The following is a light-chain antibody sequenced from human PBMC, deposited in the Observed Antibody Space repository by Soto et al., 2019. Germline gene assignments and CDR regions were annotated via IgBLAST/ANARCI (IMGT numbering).Light chain of an antibody. CDR3: SSYAGSNNLV. CDR2: EVT. CDR1: SSDVGGYNF. J-gene: IGLJ2*01. V-gene: IGLV2-8*01. Sequence: QSVLTQPPSASGSPRQSVSISCTGTSSDVGGYNFVSWYQQHPGKAPQLMIYEVTKRPSGVPDRFSGSKSGNTASLTVSGLQAEDEADYYCSSYAGSNNLVFGGGTKLTVL.